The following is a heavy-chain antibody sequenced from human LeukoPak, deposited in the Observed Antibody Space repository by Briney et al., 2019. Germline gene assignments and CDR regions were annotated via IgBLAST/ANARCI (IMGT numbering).Heavy chain of an antibody. J-gene: IGHJ4*02. CDR1: GFTFSGHN. CDR2: VSISSGTI. CDR3: ARKGLPDY. Sequence: PGGSLRLSCAASGFTFSGHNMNWVRQAPGKGLEWIAFVSISSGTIYYADSVNGRFRISRDNAKNSLYLQMNSLRAEDTALYYCARKGLPDYWGQGTLVTVSS. V-gene: IGHV3-48*04.